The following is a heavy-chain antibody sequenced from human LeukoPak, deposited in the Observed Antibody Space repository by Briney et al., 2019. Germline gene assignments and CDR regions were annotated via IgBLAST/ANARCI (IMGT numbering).Heavy chain of an antibody. CDR1: GGSISSYY. J-gene: IGHJ4*02. CDR3: ARQGSGAAAMIDY. CDR2: IYTSGST. Sequence: PSETLSLTCTVSGGSISSYYWSWIRQPPGKGLGWIGYIYTSGSTNYNPSLKSRVTIAVVPSKSQFSLKLSSVTAADTAVYYCARQGSGAAAMIDYWGQGTLVTVSS. D-gene: IGHD2-2*01. V-gene: IGHV4-4*09.